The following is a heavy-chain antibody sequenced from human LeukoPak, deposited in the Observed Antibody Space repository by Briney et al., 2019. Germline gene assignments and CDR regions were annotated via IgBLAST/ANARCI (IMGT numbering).Heavy chain of an antibody. V-gene: IGHV5-51*01. J-gene: IGHJ4*02. D-gene: IGHD3-3*01. Sequence: GESLKISCKGSRNTFTNYWIGWVRQLPGKGLEWMGIIFPGDSETRYSPSFQGQVTMSVDKSTSTAYLQWASLKASDTAIYFCARLSTRLLDHWGQGTRVTVSS. CDR2: IFPGDSET. CDR1: RNTFTNYW. CDR3: ARLSTRLLDH.